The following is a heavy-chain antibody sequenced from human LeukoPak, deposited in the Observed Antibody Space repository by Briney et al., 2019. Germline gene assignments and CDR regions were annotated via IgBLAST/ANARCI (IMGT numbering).Heavy chain of an antibody. V-gene: IGHV4-59*01. J-gene: IGHJ4*02. Sequence: SETLSLTCTVSGGSISNYYWSWIRQPPGKGLEWIGYIYYSGSTNYNPSLKSRVTISVDTSKNQFSLKLSSVTAADTAVYYCARDVGGPPAGAYYFDYWGQGTLVTVSS. CDR2: IYYSGST. D-gene: IGHD1-26*01. CDR1: GGSISNYY. CDR3: ARDVGGPPAGAYYFDY.